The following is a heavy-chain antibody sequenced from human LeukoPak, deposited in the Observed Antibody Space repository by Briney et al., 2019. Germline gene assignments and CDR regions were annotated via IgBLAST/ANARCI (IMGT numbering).Heavy chain of an antibody. CDR1: GGSFSGYY. V-gene: IGHV4-34*01. CDR2: INHSGST. CDR3: SRQGGRSCSSTTCNDWGLHYYYYMDV. J-gene: IGHJ6*03. D-gene: IGHD2-2*01. Sequence: KASGTLSLTCAVYGGSFSGYYWSWIRQPPGKGLEWIGEINHSGSTNYNPSLKSRVTISVDTSKNQFSLKLSSVTAADTAVYYCSRQGGRSCSSTTCNDWGLHYYYYMDVWGKGTTVTVSS.